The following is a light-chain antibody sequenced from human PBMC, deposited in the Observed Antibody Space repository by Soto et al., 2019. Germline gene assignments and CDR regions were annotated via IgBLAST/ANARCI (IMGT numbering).Light chain of an antibody. J-gene: IGLJ1*01. CDR3: LVSYSGSYV. Sequence: QAVVTQEPSLTVSPGGTVTLTCGSSTGAVTSGHYPYWFQQKPGQAPRTLIYDASKKHSWTPARFSGSLLGGKAALTLSGAQPEDEADYYCLVSYSGSYVFGTGTKVTVL. V-gene: IGLV7-46*01. CDR1: TGAVTSGHY. CDR2: DAS.